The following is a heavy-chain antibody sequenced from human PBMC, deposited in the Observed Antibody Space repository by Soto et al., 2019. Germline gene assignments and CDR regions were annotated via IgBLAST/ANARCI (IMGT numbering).Heavy chain of an antibody. CDR2: SRDKAQGYSI. D-gene: IGHD3-22*01. CDR3: VRATYFSDSSGYTRCLDY. Sequence: EVQLVESGGGLVQPGGSLRLSYAGSGFTLSDHYIDWVRQAPGKGLEWVGRSRDKAQGYSITYAASVKGRFTTSRDESKKSVYLQMNSLKTEDTAVYYCVRATYFSDSSGYTRCLDYWGQGTLVTVSS. V-gene: IGHV3-72*01. J-gene: IGHJ4*02. CDR1: GFTLSDHY.